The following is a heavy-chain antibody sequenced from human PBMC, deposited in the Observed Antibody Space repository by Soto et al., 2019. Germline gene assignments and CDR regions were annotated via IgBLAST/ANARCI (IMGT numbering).Heavy chain of an antibody. Sequence: GGSLRLSCAASGFTLSSYEMNWVRQAPGKGLERVSYISSSGSTIYYADSVKGRFTISRDTAKNSLSLQMNSRRAEDTAVYYCARKWEPSYWRQGTLVTVTS. J-gene: IGHJ4*02. V-gene: IGHV3-48*03. CDR3: ARKWEPSY. CDR1: GFTLSSYE. CDR2: ISSSGSTI. D-gene: IGHD1-26*01.